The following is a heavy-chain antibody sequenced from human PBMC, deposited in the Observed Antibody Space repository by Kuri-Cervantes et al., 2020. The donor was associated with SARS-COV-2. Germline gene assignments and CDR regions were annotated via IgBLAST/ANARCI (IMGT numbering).Heavy chain of an antibody. Sequence: GESLKISCAASGFTVSSYAMHWVRQAPGKGLEWVAVISYDGSNKYYADSVKGRFTISRDNSKNTLYLQMNSLRAEDTAVYYCSRELSSRPVDYWGQGTLVTVSS. V-gene: IGHV3-30-3*01. CDR1: GFTVSSYA. CDR2: ISYDGSNK. J-gene: IGHJ4*02. D-gene: IGHD6-13*01. CDR3: SRELSSRPVDY.